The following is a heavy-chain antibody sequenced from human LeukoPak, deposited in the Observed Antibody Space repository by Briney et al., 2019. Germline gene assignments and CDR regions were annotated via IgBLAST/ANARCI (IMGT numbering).Heavy chain of an antibody. D-gene: IGHD3-10*01. CDR1: GGTFNTNG. CDR2: IIPALRTA. CDR3: ARERLPRGGDYWYFDI. V-gene: IGHV1-69*05. J-gene: IGHJ2*01. Sequence: GASVKVSCKASGGTFNTNGITWVRQAPGEGLEWMGGIIPALRTANFAPKLQGRVTMTTDESTTTVYMELTSLRSEDTAMYFCARERLPRGGDYWYFDIWGRGTLVTVSS.